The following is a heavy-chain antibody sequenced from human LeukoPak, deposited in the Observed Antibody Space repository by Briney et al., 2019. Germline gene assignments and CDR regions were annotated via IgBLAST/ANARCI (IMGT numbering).Heavy chain of an antibody. D-gene: IGHD3-10*01. J-gene: IGHJ4*02. CDR1: GFTFSSYG. CDR3: ARTSPGGYGSGSYYMGFDY. V-gene: IGHV3-30*03. CDR2: ISYDGSNK. Sequence: PGGSLRLSCAASGFTFSSYGMHWVRQAPGKGLEWVAVISYDGSNKYYADSVKGRFTISRDNSKNTLYLQMNSLRAEDTAVYYCARTSPGGYGSGSYYMGFDYWGQGTLVTVSS.